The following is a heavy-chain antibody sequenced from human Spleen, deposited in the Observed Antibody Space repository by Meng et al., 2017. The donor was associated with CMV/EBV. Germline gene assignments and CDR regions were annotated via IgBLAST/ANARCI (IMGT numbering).Heavy chain of an antibody. CDR2: VYHTGTA. J-gene: IGHJ4*02. CDR3: ARVWGQYGSGSYLIGY. Sequence: GSLRLSCSVSGYSIGSGYHWNWIRHSPGKGLEWIGSVYHTGTAYYNPSLQSRVTILVDTSKNQFSLKLSSVTAADTAVYYCARVWGQYGSGSYLIGYWGQGTLVTVSS. CDR1: GYSIGSGYH. D-gene: IGHD3-10*01. V-gene: IGHV4-38-2*02.